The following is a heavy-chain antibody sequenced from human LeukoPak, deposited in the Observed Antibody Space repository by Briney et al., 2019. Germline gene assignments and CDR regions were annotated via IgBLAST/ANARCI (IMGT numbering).Heavy chain of an antibody. CDR2: INHSGST. V-gene: IGHV4-30-2*01. Sequence: SETLSLTCAVSGGSISSGGYSWSWIRQPPGKGLEWIGEINHSGSTNYNPSLKSRVTISVDTSKNQFSLKLSSVTAADTAVHYCARHGKMATITDFDYWGQGTLVTVSS. CDR1: GGSISSGGYS. D-gene: IGHD5-12*01. J-gene: IGHJ4*02. CDR3: ARHGKMATITDFDY.